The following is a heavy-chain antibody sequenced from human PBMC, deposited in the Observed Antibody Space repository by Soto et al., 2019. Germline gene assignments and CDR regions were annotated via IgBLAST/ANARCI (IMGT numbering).Heavy chain of an antibody. CDR2: INAGNGNT. J-gene: IGHJ3*02. D-gene: IGHD4-17*01. CDR1: GYTFTSYA. CDR3: ARDHYASPAFDI. Sequence: ASVKVSCKASGYTFTSYAMHWVRQAPGQRLEWMGWINAGNGNTKYSQKFQGRVTITRDTSASTAYMELSSLRSEDTAVYYCARDHYASPAFDIWGQGTMVTVSS. V-gene: IGHV1-3*01.